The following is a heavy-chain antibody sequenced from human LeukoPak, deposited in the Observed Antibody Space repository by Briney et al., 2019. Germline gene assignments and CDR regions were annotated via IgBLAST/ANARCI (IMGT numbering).Heavy chain of an antibody. J-gene: IGHJ4*02. CDR1: GFTFSNYW. Sequence: GGSLRLSCAASGFTFSNYWMIWVRQAPGKGLEWVANIKQDGSEKRYADSVRGRFTVSRDNSKNTVYLQVNSLRAEDTAVYYCAKGVEYYDYWGQGTLVAVSS. CDR2: IKQDGSEK. D-gene: IGHD2-15*01. CDR3: AKGVEYYDY. V-gene: IGHV3-7*05.